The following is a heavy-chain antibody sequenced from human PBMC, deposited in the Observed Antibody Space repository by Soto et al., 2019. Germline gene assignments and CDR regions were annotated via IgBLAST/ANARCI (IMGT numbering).Heavy chain of an antibody. Sequence: QVQLVESGGGVVQPGRSLRLSCAASGFTFNSYAMHWVRQPPGKGLEWVALISYDGSNKYYSDSVKGRFTIFRDNSKNTLFLQMNSLRAEDTAVYYCARGDYYDSSGSDFDYWGQGTLVTVSS. D-gene: IGHD3-22*01. CDR3: ARGDYYDSSGSDFDY. CDR2: ISYDGSNK. V-gene: IGHV3-30-3*01. J-gene: IGHJ4*02. CDR1: GFTFNSYA.